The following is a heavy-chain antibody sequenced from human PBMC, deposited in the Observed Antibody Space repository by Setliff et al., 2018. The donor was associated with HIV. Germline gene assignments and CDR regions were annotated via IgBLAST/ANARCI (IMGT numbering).Heavy chain of an antibody. V-gene: IGHV4-4*07. CDR3: ARDLPELTGRSFDP. Sequence: ASETLSLTCNVSGGSISGYFWTWIRQPAGKGLEWIGRIYTSGSTNYNPSLKSRLSMSIDTSKNHFSLRLTSVTAADTAVYYCARDLPELTGRSFDPWGQGIRVTVSS. D-gene: IGHD7-27*01. J-gene: IGHJ5*02. CDR1: GGSISGYF. CDR2: IYTSGST.